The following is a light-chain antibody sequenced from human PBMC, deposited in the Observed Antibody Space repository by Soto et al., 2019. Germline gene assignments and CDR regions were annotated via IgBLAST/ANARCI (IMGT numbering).Light chain of an antibody. CDR3: MQALQTPRT. CDR1: QSLLHSNGYNY. J-gene: IGKJ1*01. CDR2: LGS. Sequence: DIVMTQSPLSLPVTPGEPASISCRSSQSLLHSNGYNYLHWYLQKPGQSPQLLIYLGSNRASGVPGRFSGSGSGTDFTLKINRVEADDVGVYYCMQALQTPRTFGQGTTMEIK. V-gene: IGKV2-28*01.